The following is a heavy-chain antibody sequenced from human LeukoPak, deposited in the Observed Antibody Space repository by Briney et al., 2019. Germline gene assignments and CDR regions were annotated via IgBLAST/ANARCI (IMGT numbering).Heavy chain of an antibody. CDR1: GFTFSSYA. Sequence: GGSLRLSCAASGFTFSSYAMSWVRQAPGKGLEWVSAISGSGSSTYYADSVKGRSTISRDNSKNTLYLQMNSLRAEDTAVYYCAKDPQYQLLSYLDYWGQGTLVTVSS. J-gene: IGHJ4*02. CDR3: AKDPQYQLLSYLDY. D-gene: IGHD2-2*01. V-gene: IGHV3-23*01. CDR2: ISGSGSST.